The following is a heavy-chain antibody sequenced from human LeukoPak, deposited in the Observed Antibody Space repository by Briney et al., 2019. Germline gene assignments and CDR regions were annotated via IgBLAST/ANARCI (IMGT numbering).Heavy chain of an antibody. J-gene: IGHJ4*02. Sequence: GGSLRLSCAASGFTFDDYAMHWVRQAPGKGLEWVSGISWNSGSIGYADSVKGRFTISRDNAKNSLYLQMNSLRAEDTALYYCAKDHRTYYDSSGHYDYWGQGTLVTVSS. D-gene: IGHD3-22*01. CDR3: AKDHRTYYDSSGHYDY. V-gene: IGHV3-9*01. CDR2: ISWNSGSI. CDR1: GFTFDDYA.